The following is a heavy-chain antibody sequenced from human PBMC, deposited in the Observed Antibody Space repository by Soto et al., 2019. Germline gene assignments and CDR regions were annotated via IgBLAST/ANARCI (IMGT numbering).Heavy chain of an antibody. V-gene: IGHV3-23*01. D-gene: IGHD5-12*01. J-gene: IGHJ4*02. CDR1: GFTFSSYA. CDR3: VKAGQMATIRTDY. Sequence: GGSLRLSCAASGFTFSSYAMSWVRQAPGKGLEWVSAISGSGGSTYYADSVKGRFTISRDNSKNTLYLQMNSLRAEDTAVYYCVKAGQMATIRTDYWGQGTLVTVSS. CDR2: ISGSGGST.